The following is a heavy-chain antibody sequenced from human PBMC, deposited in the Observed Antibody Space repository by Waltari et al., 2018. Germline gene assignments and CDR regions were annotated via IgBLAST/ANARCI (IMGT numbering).Heavy chain of an antibody. V-gene: IGHV1-2*06. CDR1: AYTLTGYE. CDR2: INPNSGGT. Sequence: QVQLVQSGAEVTKPGASVKVSCKASAYTLTGYEMHWVQQAPGQGLEWMGRINPNSGGTIYAQKFQGRVTMTRDTSISTAYMELTRLTSDDTALYYCARGWDAFDIWGQGTMVTVSS. CDR3: ARGWDAFDI. J-gene: IGHJ3*02.